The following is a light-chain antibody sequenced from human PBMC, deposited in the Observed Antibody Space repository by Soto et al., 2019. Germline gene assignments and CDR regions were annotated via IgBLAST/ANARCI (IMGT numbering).Light chain of an antibody. V-gene: IGKV1-39*01. CDR3: QQTYSSLYT. Sequence: DFQMTQSPSSLSASVGDRVTITCRASQSISSYLNWYQQKPGKAPKLLIYAASSFQSGVPSRFSGSGSGTEFTLTISSLQPEDFATYYCQQTYSSLYTFGQGTELEIK. J-gene: IGKJ2*01. CDR2: AAS. CDR1: QSISSY.